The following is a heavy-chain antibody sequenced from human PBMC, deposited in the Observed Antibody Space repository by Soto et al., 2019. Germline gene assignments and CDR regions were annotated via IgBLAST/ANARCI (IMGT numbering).Heavy chain of an antibody. V-gene: IGHV5-10-1*01. D-gene: IGHD2-15*01. J-gene: IGHJ3*02. Sequence: GESLKSSCKGSGYSFSSYWISWVRQMPGKGLEWMGRIDPSDSYTNYSPSFQGHVTISADKSISTAYLQWSSLKASDTAMYYCARLGEGYCSGGSCPRAFDIWGQGTMVTVSS. CDR1: GYSFSSYW. CDR3: ARLGEGYCSGGSCPRAFDI. CDR2: IDPSDSYT.